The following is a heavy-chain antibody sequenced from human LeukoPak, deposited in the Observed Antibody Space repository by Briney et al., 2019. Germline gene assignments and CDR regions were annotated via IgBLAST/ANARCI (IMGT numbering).Heavy chain of an antibody. CDR3: ARGGSQMAPNYFDY. V-gene: IGHV3-33*01. CDR1: GFTFSSYG. D-gene: IGHD5-24*01. CDR2: IWYDGTNK. J-gene: IGHJ4*02. Sequence: PGGSLRLSCAASGFTFSSYGMHWVRQAPGKGLEWVAVIWYDGTNKNYADSVKGRFTISRDNSKNTLYLQMNSLRAEDTAVYYCARGGSQMAPNYFDYWGQGTLVTVSS.